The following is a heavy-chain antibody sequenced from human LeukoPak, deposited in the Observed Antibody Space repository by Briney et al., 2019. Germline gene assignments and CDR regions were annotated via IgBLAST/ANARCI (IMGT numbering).Heavy chain of an antibody. CDR3: ARARKTGYSGYDFRRGSAYYFDY. V-gene: IGHV4-34*01. Sequence: SETLSLTCAVYGGSFSGYYWSWIRQPPGKGLEWIGEINHSGSTNYNPSPKSRVTISVDTSKNQFSLKLSSVTAADTAVYYCARARKTGYSGYDFRRGSAYYFDYWGQGTLVTVSS. J-gene: IGHJ4*02. D-gene: IGHD5-12*01. CDR1: GGSFSGYY. CDR2: INHSGST.